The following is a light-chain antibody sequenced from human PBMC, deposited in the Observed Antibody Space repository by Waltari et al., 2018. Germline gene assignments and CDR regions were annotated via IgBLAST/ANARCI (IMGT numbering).Light chain of an antibody. CDR1: SSHIGSDY. CDR2: RNS. J-gene: IGLJ3*02. CDR3: GTWDDSLGAWV. Sequence: QSVLTQPPSASGTPGQRVTISCSGSSSHIGSDYVSWYQQFPATAPKLPIYRNSPRPSGVPDRFSGSKFGTSASLAISGLRSEDEADYYCGTWDDSLGAWVFGGGTRVTVL. V-gene: IGLV1-47*01.